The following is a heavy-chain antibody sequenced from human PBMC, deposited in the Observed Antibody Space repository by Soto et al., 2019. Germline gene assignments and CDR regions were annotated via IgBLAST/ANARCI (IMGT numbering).Heavy chain of an antibody. CDR3: ARSQIVATTSFDY. D-gene: IGHD5-12*01. Sequence: SETLSLTCTVSGYSISSGYYWGWIRQPPGKGLEWIGSIYHSGSTYYNPSLKSRVTISVDTSKTQFSLKLSSVTAADTAVYYCARSQIVATTSFDYWGQGTLVTVSS. CDR1: GYSISSGYY. J-gene: IGHJ4*02. CDR2: IYHSGST. V-gene: IGHV4-38-2*02.